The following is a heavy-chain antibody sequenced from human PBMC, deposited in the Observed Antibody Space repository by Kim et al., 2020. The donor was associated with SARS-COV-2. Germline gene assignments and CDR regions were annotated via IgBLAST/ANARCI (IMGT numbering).Heavy chain of an antibody. D-gene: IGHD3-22*01. CDR1: GFAFTSYG. Sequence: GGSLRLSCAASGFAFTSYGMHWVRQAPGRGLEWVSLISYDGSDKYYADSVKGRFTIYRDNSKNTLYLQMNSLRAEDTAVYYCVVPGDYYDTSGKWGKGNLVTV. CDR3: VVPGDYYDTSGK. J-gene: IGHJ4*02. V-gene: IGHV3-30*03. CDR2: ISYDGSDK.